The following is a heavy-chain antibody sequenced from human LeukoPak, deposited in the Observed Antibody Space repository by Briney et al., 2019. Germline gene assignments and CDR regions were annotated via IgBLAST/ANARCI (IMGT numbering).Heavy chain of an antibody. V-gene: IGHV3-23*01. CDR1: GFTFSGYA. Sequence: GGSLRLSCAASGFTFSGYAMSWVRQAPGKGLEWVSAIVGGGGTTFYADSVKGRFTISRDNSKNTVFLQMNSLRAEDTAVYFCAKARLSTGWAYYDYWGQGTLGTVSS. J-gene: IGHJ4*02. D-gene: IGHD6-19*01. CDR2: IVGGGGTT. CDR3: AKARLSTGWAYYDY.